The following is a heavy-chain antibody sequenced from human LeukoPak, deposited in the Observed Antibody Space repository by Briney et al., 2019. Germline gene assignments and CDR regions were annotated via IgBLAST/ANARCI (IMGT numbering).Heavy chain of an antibody. Sequence: GGSLRLSCEASGFTFTTYSMTWVRQAPGKGLEWVSIISSGSSAIFSADALKGRFTISRDDAKNLLYLGMNSLRVEDTAVFYCARVGGSSWYDYWGQGTLVTVSS. V-gene: IGHV3-21*04. CDR3: ARVGGSSWYDY. J-gene: IGHJ4*02. CDR1: GFTFTTYS. D-gene: IGHD6-13*01. CDR2: ISSGSSAI.